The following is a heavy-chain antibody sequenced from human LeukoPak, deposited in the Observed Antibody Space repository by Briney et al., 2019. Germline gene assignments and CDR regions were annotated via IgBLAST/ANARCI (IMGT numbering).Heavy chain of an antibody. CDR1: GYTFTAYG. D-gene: IGHD1-1*01. Sequence: ASVKVSCKSSGYTFTAYGISWVRQAPGQGLEWMGWSSAYNGNTNYAQKVEGRVTMTTDTSTSTAYMELRSLRSDDTAVYYCARGPGTPHYFDYWGQGTLVTVSS. CDR2: SSAYNGNT. V-gene: IGHV1-18*01. J-gene: IGHJ4*02. CDR3: ARGPGTPHYFDY.